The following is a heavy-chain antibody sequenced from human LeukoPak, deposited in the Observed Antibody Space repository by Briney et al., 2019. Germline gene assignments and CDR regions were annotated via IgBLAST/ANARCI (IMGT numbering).Heavy chain of an antibody. J-gene: IGHJ4*02. D-gene: IGHD5-24*01. CDR3: AKDDRWLQFCC. CDR1: GFTFSSYA. V-gene: IGHV3-21*04. CDR2: ISSSSSYI. Sequence: GGSLRLSCAASGFTFSSYAMSWVRQAPGKGLEWVSSISSSSSYIYYADSVKGRFTISRDNAKNSLYLQMNSLRAEDTAVYYCAKDDRWLQFCCWGQGTLVTVSA.